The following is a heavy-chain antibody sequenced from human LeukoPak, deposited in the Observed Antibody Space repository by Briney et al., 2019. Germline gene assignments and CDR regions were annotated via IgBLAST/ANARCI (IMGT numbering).Heavy chain of an antibody. D-gene: IGHD5-18*01. Sequence: GGSLRLSCAASGFTFSSYAMHWVRQAPGKGLEWVAVISYDGSNKYYADSVKGRFTISRDNSKNTLYLQMNSLRAEDTAVYYCARGGRGYSYGYGYWGQGTLVTVSS. CDR2: ISYDGSNK. J-gene: IGHJ4*02. CDR1: GFTFSSYA. CDR3: ARGGRGYSYGYGY. V-gene: IGHV3-30-3*01.